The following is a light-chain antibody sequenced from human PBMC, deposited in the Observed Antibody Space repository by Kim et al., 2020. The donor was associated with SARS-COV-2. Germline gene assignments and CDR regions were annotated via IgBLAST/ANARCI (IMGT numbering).Light chain of an antibody. V-gene: IGLV3-21*04. CDR3: QVWDSSSDHVV. CDR1: KIGGKG. Sequence: SYELTQPPSVSVAPGKTARITCEGNKIGGKGVHWYQQKPGQAPVLVIYYDTDRPSWIPERFSGSNSGNTATLTISRVEAGDEADYYCQVWDSSSDHVVFGGGTQLTVL. J-gene: IGLJ2*01. CDR2: YDT.